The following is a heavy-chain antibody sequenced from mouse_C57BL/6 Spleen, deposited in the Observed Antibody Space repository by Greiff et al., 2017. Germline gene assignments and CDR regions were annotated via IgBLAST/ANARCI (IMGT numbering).Heavy chain of an antibody. V-gene: IGHV1-80*01. CDR3: ARGGGLYYYAMDY. Sequence: VQLQQSGAELVKPGASVKISCKASGYAFSSYWMNWVKQRPGKGLEWIGQIYPGGGDTNYNGKFKGKATLTADKSSSTAYMQLSSLTSEDSAVYFCARGGGLYYYAMDYWGQGTSVTVSS. CDR2: IYPGGGDT. CDR1: GYAFSSYW. J-gene: IGHJ4*01. D-gene: IGHD3-3*01.